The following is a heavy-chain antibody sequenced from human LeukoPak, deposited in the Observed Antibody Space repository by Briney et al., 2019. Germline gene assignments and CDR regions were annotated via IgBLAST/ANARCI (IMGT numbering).Heavy chain of an antibody. CDR1: GGSISSGDYY. D-gene: IGHD5-18*01. CDR2: IYYSGST. CDR3: AREKSDYSYYDY. V-gene: IGHV4-61*08. J-gene: IGHJ4*02. Sequence: PSETLSLTCTVSGGSISSGDYYWSWIRQPPGKGLEWIGYIYYSGSTNYNPSLKSRVTISVDTSKNQFSLKLSSVTAADTAVYYCAREKSDYSYYDYWGQGTLVTVSS.